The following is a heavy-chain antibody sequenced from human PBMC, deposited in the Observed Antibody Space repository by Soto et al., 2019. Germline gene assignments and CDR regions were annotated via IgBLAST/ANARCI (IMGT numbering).Heavy chain of an antibody. D-gene: IGHD5-18*01. Sequence: SETLSLTCTVSGRSISSGGYYWSWIRQHPGKGLEWIGYIYYSGSTYYNPSLKSRVTISVDTSKNQFSLKLSFVTAADTAVYYCARANVDTAMGDCDYWGQGTLVTVS. CDR1: GRSISSGGYY. V-gene: IGHV4-31*03. CDR3: ARANVDTAMGDCDY. J-gene: IGHJ4*02. CDR2: IYYSGST.